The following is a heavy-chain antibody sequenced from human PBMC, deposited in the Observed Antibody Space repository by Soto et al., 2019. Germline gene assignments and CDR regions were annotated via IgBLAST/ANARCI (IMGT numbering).Heavy chain of an antibody. CDR1: GFTFSSYG. J-gene: IGHJ6*02. CDR2: IWYDGSNK. V-gene: IGHV3-33*01. D-gene: IGHD2-2*01. CDR3: ARALGVVPAATTYYYYYGMDV. Sequence: PGGSLRLSCAASGFTFSSYGMHWVRQAPGKGLEWVAVIWYDGSNKYYADSVKGRFTISRDNSKNTLYLQMNSLRAEDTAVYYCARALGVVPAATTYYYYYGMDVWGQGTTVTVSS.